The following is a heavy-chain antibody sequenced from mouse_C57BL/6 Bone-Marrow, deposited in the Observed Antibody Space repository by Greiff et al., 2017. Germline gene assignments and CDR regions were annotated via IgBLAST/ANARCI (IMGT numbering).Heavy chain of an antibody. V-gene: IGHV5-12*01. CDR3: ARPRFAWFAY. CDR1: GFTFSDYY. CDR2: ISNGGGST. Sequence: DVKLVESGGGLVQPGGSLKLSCAASGFTFSDYYMYWVRQTPEKRLEWVAYISNGGGSTYYPDTVKGRFTISRDNAKNTLYLQMSRLKSEDTAMYYCARPRFAWFAYWGQGTLVTVSA. J-gene: IGHJ3*01.